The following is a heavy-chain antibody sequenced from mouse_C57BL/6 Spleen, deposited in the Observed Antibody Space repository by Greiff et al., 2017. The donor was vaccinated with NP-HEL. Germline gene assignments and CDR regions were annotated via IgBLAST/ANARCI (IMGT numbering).Heavy chain of an antibody. V-gene: IGHV5-17*01. CDR1: GFTFSDYG. J-gene: IGHJ4*01. Sequence: EVHLVESGGGLVKPGGSLKLSCAASGFTFSDYGMHWVRQAPEKGLEWVAYISSGSSTIYYADTVKGRVTISRDNAKNTLFLQMTSLRSEDTAMYYCVYDYDGYAMDYWGQGTSVTVSS. D-gene: IGHD2-4*01. CDR2: ISSGSSTI. CDR3: VYDYDGYAMDY.